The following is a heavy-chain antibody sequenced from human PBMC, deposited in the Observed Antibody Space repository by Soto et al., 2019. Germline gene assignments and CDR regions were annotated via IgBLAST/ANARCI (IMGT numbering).Heavy chain of an antibody. J-gene: IGHJ2*01. Sequence: QVQLVESGGGLVKPGGSLRLSCAASGFTFSDYYMSWIRQAPGKGLEWVSYISSSGSTIYYADSVKGRFTISRDNAKNSLYLQMNSLRAEDTAVYYCASLQTQPNKLGYCSSTSCLPSYFDLWGRGTLVTVSS. CDR2: ISSSGSTI. D-gene: IGHD2-2*01. CDR1: GFTFSDYY. V-gene: IGHV3-11*01. CDR3: ASLQTQPNKLGYCSSTSCLPSYFDL.